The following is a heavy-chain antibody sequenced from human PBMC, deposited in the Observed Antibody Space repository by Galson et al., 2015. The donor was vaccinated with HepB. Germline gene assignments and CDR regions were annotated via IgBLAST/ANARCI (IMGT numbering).Heavy chain of an antibody. CDR1: GFTFSDYY. V-gene: IGHV3-11*03. D-gene: IGHD6-19*01. Sequence: LRLSCAASGFTFSDYYMSWIRQAPGKGLEWVSYISSSSSYTNYADSVKGRFTISRDNAKNSLYLQMNSLRADDTAVYYCVRQIAVAGGACFDYWGQGTLVTVSS. CDR2: ISSSSSYT. CDR3: VRQIAVAGGACFDY. J-gene: IGHJ4*02.